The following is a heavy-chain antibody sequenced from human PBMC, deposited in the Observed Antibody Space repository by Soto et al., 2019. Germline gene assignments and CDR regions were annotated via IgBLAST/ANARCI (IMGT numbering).Heavy chain of an antibody. CDR3: ARNRRELIAAAGKVPSYYYMDF. V-gene: IGHV4-34*01. D-gene: IGHD6-13*01. Sequence: SETLSLTCAVYGGSFSGYYWSWIRQPPGKGLEWIGEINHSGSTNYNPSLKSRVTISVDTSKNQFSLKLSSVTAADTAVYYCARNRRELIAAAGKVPSYYYMDFWGKGTTVTVSS. CDR2: INHSGST. J-gene: IGHJ6*03. CDR1: GGSFSGYY.